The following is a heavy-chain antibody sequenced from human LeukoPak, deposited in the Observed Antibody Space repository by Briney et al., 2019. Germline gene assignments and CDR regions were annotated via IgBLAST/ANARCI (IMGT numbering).Heavy chain of an antibody. V-gene: IGHV3-49*04. D-gene: IGHD2-2*01. CDR1: GFNFGAYA. Sequence: GGSLRLSCTASGFNFGAYAMSWVRQAPGKGLEWVGFVTSQAFGGRIEYAASVRGRFTISRDDSKSTAYLQMNSLKTEDTAVYFRTRNGRGCSSTSCYAGRFDPWGQGTQVTVSS. J-gene: IGHJ5*02. CDR3: TRNGRGCSSTSCYAGRFDP. CDR2: VTSQAFGGRI.